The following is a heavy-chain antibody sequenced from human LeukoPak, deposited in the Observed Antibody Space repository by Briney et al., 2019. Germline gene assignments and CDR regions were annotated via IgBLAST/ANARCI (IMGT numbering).Heavy chain of an antibody. V-gene: IGHV1-8*01. J-gene: IGHJ6*03. CDR3: ARRGNEYLLLWVYDYYYYMDV. CDR2: MNPNSGNT. Sequence: ASVKVSCKASGYAFTSYDINWVRQATGQGLEWMGWMNPNSGNTGYAQKFQGRVTMSRNTSISTAYMELSSLRSEDTAVYYCARRGNEYLLLWVYDYYYYMDVWGKGTTVTVSS. CDR1: GYAFTSYD. D-gene: IGHD2-2*01.